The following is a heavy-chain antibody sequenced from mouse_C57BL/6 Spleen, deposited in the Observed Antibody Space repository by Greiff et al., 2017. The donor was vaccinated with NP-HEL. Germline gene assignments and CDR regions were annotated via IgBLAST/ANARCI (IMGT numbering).Heavy chain of an antibody. CDR2: ISSGSSTI. CDR3: ARGAGTRGYFDY. V-gene: IGHV5-17*01. J-gene: IGHJ2*01. CDR1: GFTFSDYG. D-gene: IGHD4-1*01. Sequence: EVKVVESGGGLVKPGGSLKLSCAASGFTFSDYGMHWVRQAPEKGLEWVAYISSGSSTIYYADTVKGRFTISRDNAKNTLFLQMTSLRSEDTAMYYCARGAGTRGYFDYWGQGTTLTVSS.